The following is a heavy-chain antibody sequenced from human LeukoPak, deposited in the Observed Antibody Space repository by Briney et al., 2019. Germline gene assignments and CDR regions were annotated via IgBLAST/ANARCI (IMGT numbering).Heavy chain of an antibody. Sequence: SETLSLTCAVYGGSFSGYYWSWIRQPPGKGLEWIGEINHSGSTNYNPSLKSRVTISVDTSKNQFSLKLSSVTAADTAVYYCARMPRYYYGSGSYSWGQGTLVTVSS. D-gene: IGHD3-10*01. CDR1: GGSFSGYY. CDR2: INHSGST. CDR3: ARMPRYYYGSGSYS. J-gene: IGHJ4*02. V-gene: IGHV4-34*01.